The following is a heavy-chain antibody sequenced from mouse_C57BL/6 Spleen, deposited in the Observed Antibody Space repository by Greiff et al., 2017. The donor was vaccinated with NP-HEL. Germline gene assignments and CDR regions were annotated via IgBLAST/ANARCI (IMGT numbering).Heavy chain of an antibody. CDR2: IHPSDSDT. D-gene: IGHD1-1*01. CDR1: GYTFTSYW. CDR3: ASIYYYGSSSSWFAY. J-gene: IGHJ3*01. V-gene: IGHV1-74*01. Sequence: QVQLQQPGAELVKPGASVKVSCKASGYTFTSYWMHWVKQRPGQGLEWIGRIHPSDSDTNYNQKFKGKATLTVDKSSSTAYMQLSSLTSEDSAVYYCASIYYYGSSSSWFAYWAKGLWSLSLQ.